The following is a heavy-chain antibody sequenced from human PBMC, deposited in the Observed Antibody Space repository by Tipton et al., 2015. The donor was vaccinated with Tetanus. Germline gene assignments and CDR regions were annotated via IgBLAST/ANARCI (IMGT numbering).Heavy chain of an antibody. CDR3: ASGSSIMRGRDV. D-gene: IGHD2-2*01. V-gene: IGHV1-8*02. Sequence: SEAEVKKPGASVKVSCKASGYTFTSYGLNWVRKAAGRGFEWMGWLNPKSGSAAYAPRFQGRVTMTTNTSITTAFMEVASLTYEYPAVYYCASGSSIMRGRDVWGHGTRVTVSS. J-gene: IGHJ4*03. CDR2: LNPKSGSA. CDR1: GYTFTSYG.